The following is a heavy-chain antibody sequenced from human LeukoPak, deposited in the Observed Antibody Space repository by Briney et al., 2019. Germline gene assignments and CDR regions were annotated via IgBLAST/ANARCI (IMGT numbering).Heavy chain of an antibody. CDR2: IIPIFGTA. V-gene: IGHV1-69*13. CDR1: GYTFTSYD. CDR3: ARLGVMVRGVYWPFDY. D-gene: IGHD3-10*01. Sequence: ASVKVSCKASGYTFTSYDISWVRQAPGQGLEWMGGIIPIFGTANYAQKFQGRVTITADESTSTAYMELSSLRSEDTAVYYCARLGVMVRGVYWPFDYWGQGTLVTVSS. J-gene: IGHJ4*02.